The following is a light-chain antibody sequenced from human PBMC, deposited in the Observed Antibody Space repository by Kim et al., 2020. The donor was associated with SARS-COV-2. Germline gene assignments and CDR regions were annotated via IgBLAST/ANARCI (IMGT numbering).Light chain of an antibody. Sequence: RQTASLTCTGNSNNIGSEGAVWLPPHQGHPPKALSSSNDNRPSGISERLSASRSGNTASLTITGLQPEDEADYYCSAWDNSLSAWVFGGGTQLTVL. V-gene: IGLV10-54*01. CDR2: SND. CDR3: SAWDNSLSAWV. J-gene: IGLJ3*02. CDR1: SNNIGSEG.